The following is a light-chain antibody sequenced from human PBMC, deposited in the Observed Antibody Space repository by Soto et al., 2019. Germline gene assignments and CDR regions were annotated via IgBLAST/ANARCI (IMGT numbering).Light chain of an antibody. J-gene: IGLJ1*01. Sequence: QSVLTQPASVSGSPGQSITISCTGTSSDVGGYDYVSWYQLHPGKASKLMLFEVSNRPSGVSYRFSGSKSGNTASLTISGLQAEDEADYFCSSYSISTAYLFGTGTKVTVL. CDR3: SSYSISTAYL. CDR2: EVS. V-gene: IGLV2-14*01. CDR1: SSDVGGYDY.